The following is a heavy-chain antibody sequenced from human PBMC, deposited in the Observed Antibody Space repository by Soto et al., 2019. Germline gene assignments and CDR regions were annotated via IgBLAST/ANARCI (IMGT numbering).Heavy chain of an antibody. CDR2: IFNRGST. Sequence: QVQLQASGPGLMKPSETLSLTCTVSGASISSYYWSWIPQPPGKGLEWVGFIFNRGSTNCNPSLKSRVTFSVEASKNQFLLQLTAVTAADPAVYYCARDQNGSPHFDYWGQGILITVSS. CDR1: GASISSYY. CDR3: ARDQNGSPHFDY. D-gene: IGHD1-26*01. J-gene: IGHJ4*02. V-gene: IGHV4-59*01.